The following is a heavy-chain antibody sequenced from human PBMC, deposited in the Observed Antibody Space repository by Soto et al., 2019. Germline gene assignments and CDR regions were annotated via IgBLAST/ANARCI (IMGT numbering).Heavy chain of an antibody. Sequence: QVQLVQSGAEVKKPGSSVKVSCKASGGTFSSYTISWVRQAPGQGLEWMGRIIPILGIANYAQKFQGRVTITSAKSTSTAYMELSSLRSADTAVYSCAGPRPQPGSGFLVDYWGQGTLVTVSS. CDR1: GGTFSSYT. CDR2: IIPILGIA. CDR3: AGPRPQPGSGFLVDY. D-gene: IGHD2-2*01. J-gene: IGHJ4*02. V-gene: IGHV1-69*02.